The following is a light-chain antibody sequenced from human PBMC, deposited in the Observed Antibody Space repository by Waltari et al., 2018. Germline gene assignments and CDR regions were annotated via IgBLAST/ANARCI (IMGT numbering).Light chain of an antibody. CDR1: SGHSSNV. Sequence: QLVLTQSPSASASLGASVKLPCTLSSGHSSNVIAWHQQQPENGPGYLMKVNSDGGHSKGDKIPDRFSGSSSGAEHYLTISSLQSEDEADYYCQTGGHGTWVFGGGTKLTVL. J-gene: IGLJ3*02. CDR2: VNSDGGH. V-gene: IGLV4-69*01. CDR3: QTGGHGTWV.